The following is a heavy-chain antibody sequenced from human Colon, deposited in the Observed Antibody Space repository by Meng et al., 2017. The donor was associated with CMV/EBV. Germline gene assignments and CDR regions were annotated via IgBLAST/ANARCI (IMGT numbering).Heavy chain of an antibody. V-gene: IGHV3-30*02. CDR3: AKREASASLDY. J-gene: IGHJ4*02. CDR1: GFTFSSFG. D-gene: IGHD5-24*01. Sequence: GESLKISCAASGFTFSSFGMHWDRQAPGKGLEWVAFIRFDAKEQYYSDSVKGRFTISRDNAMSTLYLHMDGLRPDDTAVYYCAKREASASLDYWGQGTLVTVSS. CDR2: IRFDAKEQ.